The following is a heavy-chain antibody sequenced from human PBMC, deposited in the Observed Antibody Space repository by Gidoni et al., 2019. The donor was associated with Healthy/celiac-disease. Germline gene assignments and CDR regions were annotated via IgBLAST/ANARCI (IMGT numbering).Heavy chain of an antibody. CDR2: ISYDGSNK. Sequence: QVQLVESGGGVVQPGRSLRLSCAASGFTFSSYAMHWVRQAPGKGLEWVAVISYDGSNKYYADSVKGRFTISRDNSKNTLYLQMNSLRAEDTAVYYCARDEVGATYQTTNAFDIWGQGTMVTVSS. CDR3: ARDEVGATYQTTNAFDI. CDR1: GFTFSSYA. J-gene: IGHJ3*02. V-gene: IGHV3-30-3*01. D-gene: IGHD1-26*01.